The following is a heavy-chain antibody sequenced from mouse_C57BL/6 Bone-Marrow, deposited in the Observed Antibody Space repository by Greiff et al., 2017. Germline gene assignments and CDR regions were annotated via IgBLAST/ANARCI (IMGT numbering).Heavy chain of an antibody. CDR2: IFPGSGST. D-gene: IGHD2-10*01. CDR1: GYTFTDYY. CDR3: ARRAYPYYYAMDY. V-gene: IGHV1-75*01. J-gene: IGHJ4*01. Sequence: VKLQESGPELVKPGASVTISCKASGYTFTDYYINWVKQRPGQGLAWIGWIFPGSGSTYYNEKFKGKATLTVDKSSSTAYMLLSSLTSEDSAVYFCARRAYPYYYAMDYWGQGTSVTVSS.